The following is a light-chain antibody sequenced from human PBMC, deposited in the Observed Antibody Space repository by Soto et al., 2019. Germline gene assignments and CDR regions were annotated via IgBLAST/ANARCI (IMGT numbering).Light chain of an antibody. J-gene: IGKJ5*01. CDR3: QQGYSLPIT. CDR1: QGISSY. Sequence: QLTQSTSPLAASVGDRGPITFRASQGISSYLAWYQQKPGKAPRFLIYATSNLQSGVPSRFSGTGSGTEFTLTISSLQPEDFATYFCQQGYSLPITFGQGTRLEI. CDR2: ATS. V-gene: IGKV1-39*01.